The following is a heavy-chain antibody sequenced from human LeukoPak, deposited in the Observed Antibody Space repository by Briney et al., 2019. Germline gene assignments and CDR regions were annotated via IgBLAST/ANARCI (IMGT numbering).Heavy chain of an antibody. CDR3: ARSKVRVRGVDY. D-gene: IGHD3-10*01. CDR1: GGSFSGYY. CDR2: INHSGST. Sequence: SETLSLTCAVYGGSFSGYYWSRIRQPPGKGLEWIGEINHSGSTNYNPSLKSRVTISVDTSKNQFSLKLSSVTAADMAVYYCARSKVRVRGVDYWGQGTLVTVSS. J-gene: IGHJ4*02. V-gene: IGHV4-34*01.